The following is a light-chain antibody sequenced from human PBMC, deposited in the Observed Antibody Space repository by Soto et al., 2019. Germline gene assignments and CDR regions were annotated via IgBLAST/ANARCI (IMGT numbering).Light chain of an antibody. V-gene: IGKV3-20*01. CDR3: QQRLT. J-gene: IGKJ4*01. CDR1: QSVSSSS. Sequence: EIVLTQSPGTLSLSPGERATLSCRASQSVSSSSLAWYQQRRGQAPRLLIYDASNRATGIPARFSGSGSGTDFTLTISSLEPEDFAVYYCQQRLTFGGGTKVDIK. CDR2: DAS.